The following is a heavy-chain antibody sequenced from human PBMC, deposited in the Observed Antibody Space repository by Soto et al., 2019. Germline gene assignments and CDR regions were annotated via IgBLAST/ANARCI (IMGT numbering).Heavy chain of an antibody. CDR1: GGTFSTYN. J-gene: IGHJ4*02. Sequence: SVKVSCKASGGTFSTYNINWVRQAPGQGLEWMGRIIPMLGIANYAQKFQGRVTITADKSTSTAYMELSSLTSEDTAVYYCATSYGSGYRAFDYWGQGALVTVSS. D-gene: IGHD3-10*01. CDR2: IIPMLGIA. V-gene: IGHV1-69*02. CDR3: ATSYGSGYRAFDY.